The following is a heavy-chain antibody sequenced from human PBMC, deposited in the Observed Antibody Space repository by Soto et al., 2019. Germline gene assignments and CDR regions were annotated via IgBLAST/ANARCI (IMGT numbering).Heavy chain of an antibody. V-gene: IGHV1-46*01. CDR2: INPSGGST. J-gene: IGHJ6*02. D-gene: IGHD2-15*01. Sequence: AASVKVSCKASGYTFTSYYMHWVRQAPGQGLEWMGIINPSGGSTSYAQKFQGRVTMTRDTSTSTVYMELSSLRSEDTAVYYCATPEYCSGGSCFGMDVWGQGTTVTVSS. CDR3: ATPEYCSGGSCFGMDV. CDR1: GYTFTSYY.